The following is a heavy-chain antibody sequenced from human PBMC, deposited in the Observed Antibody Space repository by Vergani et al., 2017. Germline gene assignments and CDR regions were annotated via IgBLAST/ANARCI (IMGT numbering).Heavy chain of an antibody. V-gene: IGHV4-59*01. D-gene: IGHD2-2*01. CDR2: IYYSGST. CDR3: ARAGPNIVVVPAATPHFDY. Sequence: QVQLQESGPGLVKPSETLSLTCTVSGGSFSSYYWSWTRQPPGKGLEWIGYIYYSGSTNYNPSLKSRVTISVDTSKTQFSLKLSSVTAADTAVYYCARAGPNIVVVPAATPHFDYWGQGTLVTVSS. CDR1: GGSFSSYY. J-gene: IGHJ4*02.